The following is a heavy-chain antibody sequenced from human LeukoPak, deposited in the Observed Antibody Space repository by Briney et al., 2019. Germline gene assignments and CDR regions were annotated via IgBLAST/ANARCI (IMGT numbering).Heavy chain of an antibody. V-gene: IGHV3-7*01. CDR3: SRSVEVVVAATGFDY. Sequence: GGSLRLSCAASGFTFSSYWMSWVRQAPGKGLEWVANIRQDGSEKYYVDSVKGRFTISRDNAKNSLYLQMNSLRAEDTAVYYCSRSVEVVVAATGFDYECQGTLVTVSS. CDR1: GFTFSSYW. D-gene: IGHD2-15*01. CDR2: IRQDGSEK. J-gene: IGHJ4*02.